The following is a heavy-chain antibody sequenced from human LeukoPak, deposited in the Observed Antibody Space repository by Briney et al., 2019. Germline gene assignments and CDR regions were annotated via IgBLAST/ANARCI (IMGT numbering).Heavy chain of an antibody. CDR1: GGSFSNFV. CDR2: IIPPSGTP. CDR3: MREDMSL. V-gene: IGHV1-69*13. J-gene: IGHJ4*02. Sequence: SVKVSCKASGGSFSNFVLSWVRQASGQGLEWVGGIIPPSGTPKYAQKFEDRVTVTADELTRTAYMEMNSLRSGDTAVYYCMREDMSLWGQGTLVTVSS.